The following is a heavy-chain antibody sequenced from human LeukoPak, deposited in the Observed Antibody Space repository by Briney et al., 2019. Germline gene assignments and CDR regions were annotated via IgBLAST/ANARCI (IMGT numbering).Heavy chain of an antibody. Sequence: ASVTVSCKASGGTFSSYAISWVRQAPGQGLEWMGGIIPIFGTANYAQKFQGRVTISADESTSTAYMELSSLRSEDTAVYYCARDWYYYDSSGFYYALRYWGQGTLVTVSS. CDR2: IIPIFGTA. D-gene: IGHD3-22*01. CDR3: ARDWYYYDSSGFYYALRY. J-gene: IGHJ4*02. CDR1: GGTFSSYA. V-gene: IGHV1-69*13.